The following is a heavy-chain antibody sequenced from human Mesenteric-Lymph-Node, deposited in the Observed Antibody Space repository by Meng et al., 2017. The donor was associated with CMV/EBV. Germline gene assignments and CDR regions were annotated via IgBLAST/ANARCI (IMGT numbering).Heavy chain of an antibody. V-gene: IGHV4-39*07. CDR3: AARMVRGVMNYYYGMDV. Sequence: SETLSLTCTVSGGSISSSSYYWGWIRQPPGKGLEWIGSIYYSGSTYYNPSLNSRVTISVDTSKNQFSLKLTSVTAADTAVYYCAARMVRGVMNYYYGMDVWGQGTTVTVSS. CDR2: IYYSGST. D-gene: IGHD3-10*01. J-gene: IGHJ6*02. CDR1: GGSISSSSYY.